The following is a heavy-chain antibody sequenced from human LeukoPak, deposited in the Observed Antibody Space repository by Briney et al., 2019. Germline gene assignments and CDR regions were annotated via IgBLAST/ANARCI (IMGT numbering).Heavy chain of an antibody. CDR1: GMSITSRHY. Sequence: SETLSLTCSVSGMSITSRHYWGWIRQPPGRGLEWIGSTSHSDSPYYNPSLESRVTISLDTSRNQFSLKLTSVTAADTAVYYCARDFGETSLPNWFDPWGQGTLVIVSS. J-gene: IGHJ5*02. V-gene: IGHV4-38-2*02. CDR2: TSHSDSP. CDR3: ARDFGETSLPNWFDP. D-gene: IGHD3-16*01.